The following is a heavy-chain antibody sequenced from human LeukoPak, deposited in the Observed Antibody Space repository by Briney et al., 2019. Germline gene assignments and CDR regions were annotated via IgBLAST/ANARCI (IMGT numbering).Heavy chain of an antibody. V-gene: IGHV4-59*01. J-gene: IGHJ4*02. D-gene: IGHD2-2*01. CDR3: ARVSGDQLLTFGY. Sequence: SETLSLTCTVSGGSISSYYWSWIRQPPGKGLEWIGYIYYSGSTNYIPSLKSRVTISVDTSKNQFSLRLSSVTAADTAVYYCARVSGDQLLTFGYWGQGTLVTVSS. CDR1: GGSISSYY. CDR2: IYYSGST.